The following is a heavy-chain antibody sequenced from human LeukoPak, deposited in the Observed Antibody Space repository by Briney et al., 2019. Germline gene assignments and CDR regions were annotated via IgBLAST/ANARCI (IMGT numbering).Heavy chain of an antibody. Sequence: ASVKVSCKASGYTFTSYYMHWVRQAPGQGLEWMGIINPSGGSTSYAQKFQGGVTMTRDTSTSTVYMELSSLRSEDTAVYYCARAYYDILTEEPIDYWGQGTLVTVSS. CDR2: INPSGGST. D-gene: IGHD3-9*01. CDR1: GYTFTSYY. J-gene: IGHJ4*02. V-gene: IGHV1-46*01. CDR3: ARAYYDILTEEPIDY.